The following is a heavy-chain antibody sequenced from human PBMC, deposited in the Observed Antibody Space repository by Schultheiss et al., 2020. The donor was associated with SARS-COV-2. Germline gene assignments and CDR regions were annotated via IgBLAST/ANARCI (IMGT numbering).Heavy chain of an antibody. CDR3: ARAALRYPLDY. CDR2: ISGSGGST. J-gene: IGHJ4*02. D-gene: IGHD1-26*01. Sequence: GGSLRLSCAASGFTFSSYGMHWVRQAPGKGLEWVSAISGSGGSTYYADSVKGRFTISRDNSKNTLYLQMNSLRAEDTAVYYCARAALRYPLDYWGQGTLGTVSS. CDR1: GFTFSSYG. V-gene: IGHV3-23*01.